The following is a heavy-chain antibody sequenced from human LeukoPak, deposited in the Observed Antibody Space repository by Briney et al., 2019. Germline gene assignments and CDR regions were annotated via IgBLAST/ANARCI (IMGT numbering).Heavy chain of an antibody. CDR1: GFTFSNYG. CDR3: AKDTALAPVDYFDY. Sequence: PGRSLRLSCAASGFTFSNYGMHWVRQAPGKGLEWVAVISYDGSNKYYADSVKGRFTISRDNAKNSLYLQMNSLRAEDTALYYCAKDTALAPVDYFDYWGQGTLVTVSS. D-gene: IGHD2-21*01. CDR2: ISYDGSNK. V-gene: IGHV3-30*18. J-gene: IGHJ4*02.